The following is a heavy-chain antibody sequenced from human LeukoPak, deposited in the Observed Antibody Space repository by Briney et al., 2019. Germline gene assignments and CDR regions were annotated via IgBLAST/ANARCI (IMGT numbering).Heavy chain of an antibody. CDR3: ARGLSYYYDSSGSMDY. J-gene: IGHJ4*02. Sequence: ASVKVSCKASGYTFTSYDINWVRQATGQGLEWMGCMNPNSGNTGYAQKFQGRVTMTRNTSISTAYMELSSLRSEDTAVYYCARGLSYYYDSSGSMDYWGQGTLVTVSS. D-gene: IGHD3-22*01. CDR2: MNPNSGNT. CDR1: GYTFTSYD. V-gene: IGHV1-8*01.